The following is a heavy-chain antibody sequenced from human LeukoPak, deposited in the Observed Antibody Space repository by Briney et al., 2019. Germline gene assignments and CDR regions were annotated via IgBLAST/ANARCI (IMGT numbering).Heavy chain of an antibody. CDR2: INSDGSST. CDR1: GFTFSSYW. V-gene: IGHV3-74*01. CDR3: ARADLKWSTWRYYYYMDV. D-gene: IGHD2-15*01. Sequence: GGSLRLSCAASGFTFSSYWMHWVRQAPGKGLVWVSRINSDGSSTSYADSVKGRFTISRDNAKNPLYMQMNSLSAEDTAVYYCARADLKWSTWRYYYYMDVWGKGTTVTISS. J-gene: IGHJ6*03.